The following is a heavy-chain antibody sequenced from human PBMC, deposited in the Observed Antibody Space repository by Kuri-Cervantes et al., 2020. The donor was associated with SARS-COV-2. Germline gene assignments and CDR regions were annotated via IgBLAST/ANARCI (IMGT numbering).Heavy chain of an antibody. V-gene: IGHV4-38-2*02. D-gene: IGHD6-13*01. CDR3: ARDRGYSSSFDP. CDR1: GYSISSGYY. CDR2: IYHSGST. Sequence: GSLRLSCTVSGYSISSGYYWGWIRQPPGKGLEWIGSIYHSGSTYYNPSLKSRVTISVDTSKNQFSLKLSSVTAADTAVYYCARDRGYSSSFDPWGQGTLVTVSS. J-gene: IGHJ5*02.